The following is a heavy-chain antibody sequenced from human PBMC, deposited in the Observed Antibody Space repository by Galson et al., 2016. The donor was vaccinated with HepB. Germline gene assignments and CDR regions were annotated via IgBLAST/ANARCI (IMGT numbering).Heavy chain of an antibody. V-gene: IGHV3-30*04. CDR2: ISYDGGNK. CDR3: ARGANTVAADY. J-gene: IGHJ4*02. Sequence: SLRLSCAASGFTFSSYAMHWVRQAPGKGLEWVALISYDGGNKYYADSVKGRFTISRDNSKNTLYLQVNSLRAEDTAVYYCARGANTVAADYRGQGTLVTVSS. CDR1: GFTFSSYA. D-gene: IGHD6-19*01.